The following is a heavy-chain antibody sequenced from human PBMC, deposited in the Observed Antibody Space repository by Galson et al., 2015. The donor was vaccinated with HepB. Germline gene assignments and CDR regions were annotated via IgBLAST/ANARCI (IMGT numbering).Heavy chain of an antibody. CDR1: GFSFGSSP. J-gene: IGHJ4*02. V-gene: IGHV3-23*01. D-gene: IGHD6-13*01. Sequence: SLRLSCAASGFSFGSSPMTWVRQAPGKGLEWVSTLSGSGTTTFYADSVKGRFTISRDTPKNTLYLQMNSLRSEDTAFYYCVKYTSRLYEDCWGQGTLVTVSS. CDR3: VKYTSRLYEDC. CDR2: LSGSGTTT.